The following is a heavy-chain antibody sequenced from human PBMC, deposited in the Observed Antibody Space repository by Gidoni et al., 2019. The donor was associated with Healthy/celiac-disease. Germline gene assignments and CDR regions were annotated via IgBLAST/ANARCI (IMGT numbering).Heavy chain of an antibody. CDR3: ARDIYYDFWSGRDAFDI. V-gene: IGHV3-7*01. CDR2: IKQDGSEK. CDR1: GFTFSSYW. Sequence: EVQLVESGGGLVQPGGSLRPPCAASGFTFSSYWMSWVRQAPGKGLEWVANIKQDGSEKYYVDSVKGRFTISRDNAKNSLYLQMNSLRAEDTAVYYCARDIYYDFWSGRDAFDIWGQGTMVTVSS. D-gene: IGHD3-3*01. J-gene: IGHJ3*02.